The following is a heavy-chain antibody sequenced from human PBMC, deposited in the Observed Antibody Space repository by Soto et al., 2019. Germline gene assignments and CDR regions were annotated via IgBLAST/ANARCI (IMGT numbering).Heavy chain of an antibody. Sequence: SVKVSCKASGFTFTSSAVQWVRQARGQRLEWIGWIVVGSGNTNYAQKFQERVTITRDMSTSTAYMELSSLRSEDTAVYFCAADGLRLGELSFSFDYWGQGTLVTVSS. D-gene: IGHD3-16*02. V-gene: IGHV1-58*01. CDR2: IVVGSGNT. CDR3: AADGLRLGELSFSFDY. J-gene: IGHJ4*02. CDR1: GFTFTSSA.